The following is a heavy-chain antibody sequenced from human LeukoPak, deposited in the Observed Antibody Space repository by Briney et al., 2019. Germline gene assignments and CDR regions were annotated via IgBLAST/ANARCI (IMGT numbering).Heavy chain of an antibody. D-gene: IGHD5-18*01. CDR2: ISHGSIRI. Sequence: QPGGSLRLSCATSGFTFSSYAMNWVRQAPGKGLEWISYISHGSIRIFYADFVEGRFTVSRDDAKNALYLQMNSLRVEDTAVYYCARDPGYSYAMDSWGQGTLVIVSS. CDR3: ARDPGYSYAMDS. J-gene: IGHJ4*02. V-gene: IGHV3-48*01. CDR1: GFTFSSYA.